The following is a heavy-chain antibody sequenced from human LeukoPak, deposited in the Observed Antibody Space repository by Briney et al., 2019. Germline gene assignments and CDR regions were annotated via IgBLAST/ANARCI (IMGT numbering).Heavy chain of an antibody. CDR2: INHSGST. CDR1: GGSISGYY. D-gene: IGHD1-26*01. Sequence: SETLSLTCTVSGGSISGYYWSWIRQPPGKGLEWIGEINHSGSTNYNPSLKSRVTISVDTSKNQFSLKLSSVTAADTAVYYCARQNGGSWNYYYYMDVWGKGTTVTVSS. V-gene: IGHV4-34*01. CDR3: ARQNGGSWNYYYYMDV. J-gene: IGHJ6*03.